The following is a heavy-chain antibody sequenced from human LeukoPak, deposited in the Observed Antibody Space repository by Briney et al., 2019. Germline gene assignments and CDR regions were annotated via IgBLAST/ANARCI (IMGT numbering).Heavy chain of an antibody. Sequence: ASVKVSCKASGYTFTSYEINWVRQATGQGLEWMAGMNPNSGNTSYAQKFQGRVTMTRDTSISTAYMELSSLRSEDTAVYYCARGINGMDVWGQGTTVTVSS. CDR1: GYTFTSYE. CDR2: MNPNSGNT. CDR3: ARGINGMDV. J-gene: IGHJ6*02. V-gene: IGHV1-8*01. D-gene: IGHD1-14*01.